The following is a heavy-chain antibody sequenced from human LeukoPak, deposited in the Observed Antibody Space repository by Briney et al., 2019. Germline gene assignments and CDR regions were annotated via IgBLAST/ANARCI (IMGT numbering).Heavy chain of an antibody. CDR1: GFSLSTSGMC. CDR3: ARMYSSSDPNAFDI. CDR2: IDWDDDK. J-gene: IGHJ3*02. D-gene: IGHD6-6*01. V-gene: IGHV2-70*20. Sequence: SGPALVKPTQTLTLTCTFSGFSLSTSGMCVSWVRQPPGKALVWLALIDWDDDKYYSTSLKTRLTISKDTSKNQVVLTMTNMDPVGTATYYCARMYSSSDPNAFDIWGQGTMVTVPS.